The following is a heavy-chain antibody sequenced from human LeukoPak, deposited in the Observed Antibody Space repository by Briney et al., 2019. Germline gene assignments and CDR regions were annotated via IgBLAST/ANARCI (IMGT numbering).Heavy chain of an antibody. J-gene: IGHJ3*01. Sequence: TGRSLRLSCAASGFIFDDYAMHWVRHSPGRGLEWVSGISWNSGYIDYEDSVKGRFTISRDNAKNSLYLQMNSLRVEDTALYFCAKSMIVEGGDAFDVWGQGTMVTVSS. CDR2: ISWNSGYI. CDR1: GFIFDDYA. D-gene: IGHD3-22*01. V-gene: IGHV3-9*01. CDR3: AKSMIVEGGDAFDV.